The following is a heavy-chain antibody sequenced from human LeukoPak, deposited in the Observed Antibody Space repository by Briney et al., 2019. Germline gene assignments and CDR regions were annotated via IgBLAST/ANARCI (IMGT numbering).Heavy chain of an antibody. V-gene: IGHV1-18*01. D-gene: IGHD3-10*01. Sequence: GASVKVSCKASGYTFTSYGISWVRQAPGQGLEWMGWISAYNGNTNYAQKLQGRVTMTTDTSTSTAYMELRSLRSDDTAVYYCARDRGDIYGSGSYLRTDYWGQGTLVTVSS. CDR2: ISAYNGNT. CDR3: ARDRGDIYGSGSYLRTDY. CDR1: GYTFTSYG. J-gene: IGHJ4*02.